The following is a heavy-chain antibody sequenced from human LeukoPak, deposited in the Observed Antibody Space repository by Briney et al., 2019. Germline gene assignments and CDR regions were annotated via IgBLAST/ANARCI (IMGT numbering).Heavy chain of an antibody. Sequence: PSETLSLTCAVSGYSISSGYYWGWLRPPPGKGLEWIGSIYHSGSTYYNPSVKRRVTISGDTSKNQFSLKLSSVTAADTAVYYYARELLRYFDWLSGGPNDAFHIWGQGTSVTVSS. CDR3: ARELLRYFDWLSGGPNDAFHI. V-gene: IGHV4-38-2*02. CDR1: GYSISSGYY. CDR2: IYHSGST. J-gene: IGHJ3*02. D-gene: IGHD3-9*01.